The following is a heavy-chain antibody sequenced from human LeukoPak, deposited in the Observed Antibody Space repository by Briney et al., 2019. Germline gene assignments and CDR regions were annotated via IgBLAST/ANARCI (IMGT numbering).Heavy chain of an antibody. D-gene: IGHD3-22*01. J-gene: IGHJ4*02. CDR1: GFTFSSYG. CDR3: AKRGYYYDSSGYYSDY. CDR2: TRYDGSNK. V-gene: IGHV3-30*02. Sequence: PGGSLRLSCAASGFTFSSYGMHWVRQAPGKGLEWVAFTRYDGSNKYYADSVKGRFTISRDNSKNTLYLQMNSLRAEDTAVYYCAKRGYYYDSSGYYSDYWGQGTLVTVSS.